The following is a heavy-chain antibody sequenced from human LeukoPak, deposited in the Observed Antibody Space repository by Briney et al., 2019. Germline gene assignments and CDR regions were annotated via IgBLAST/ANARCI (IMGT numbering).Heavy chain of an antibody. J-gene: IGHJ6*02. D-gene: IGHD1-26*01. CDR3: ARASGSYYYYGMDV. CDR2: INPNSGGT. CDR1: GYTFTGYY. Sequence: ASVKVSCKASGYTFTGYYMHWVRQAPGQGLEWMGWINPNSGGTNYAQKFQGWVTMTRDTSASTAYMELSSLRSEDTAVYYCARASGSYYYYGMDVWGQGTTVTVSS. V-gene: IGHV1-2*04.